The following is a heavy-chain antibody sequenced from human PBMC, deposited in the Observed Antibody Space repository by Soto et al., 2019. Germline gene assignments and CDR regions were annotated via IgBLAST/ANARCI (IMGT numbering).Heavy chain of an antibody. CDR1: GFTFSSYG. V-gene: IGHV3-33*05. CDR3: ARESRFLEWLSLNWFDP. J-gene: IGHJ5*02. Sequence: SGFTFSSYGMHWVRQAPGKGLEWVAVISYDGSNKYYADSVKGRFTISRDNAKNSLYLQMNSLRDEDTAVYYCARESRFLEWLSLNWFDPWGQGTLVTVSS. CDR2: ISYDGSNK. D-gene: IGHD3-3*01.